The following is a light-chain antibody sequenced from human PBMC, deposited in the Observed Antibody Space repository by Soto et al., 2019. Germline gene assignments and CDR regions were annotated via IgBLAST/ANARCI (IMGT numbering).Light chain of an antibody. J-gene: IGKJ1*01. CDR2: GAS. CDR1: QSIRNK. V-gene: IGKV3-15*01. CDR3: QQYNEGPQWT. Sequence: EIVMTQSPATLSVSTGERATLSCRASQSIRNKLAWYQQKSGQAPSLLIYGASTRATGIPARFSGSGSGTEFTLTISGLQSEDFAVYYCQQYNEGPQWTFGQGTKVEIK.